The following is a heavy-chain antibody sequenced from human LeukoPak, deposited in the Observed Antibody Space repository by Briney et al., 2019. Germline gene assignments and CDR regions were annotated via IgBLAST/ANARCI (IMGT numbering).Heavy chain of an antibody. Sequence: GGSLRLSCAASGFTFSGYGMIWVRQAPGKGLEWVSYISSSGDTIFYADSVRGRFTISRDNAKNSLSLQMNSLRAEDAAVYYCAREGSYWFDPWGQGTLVTVSS. V-gene: IGHV3-48*03. J-gene: IGHJ5*02. CDR3: AREGSYWFDP. CDR1: GFTFSGYG. CDR2: ISSSGDTI.